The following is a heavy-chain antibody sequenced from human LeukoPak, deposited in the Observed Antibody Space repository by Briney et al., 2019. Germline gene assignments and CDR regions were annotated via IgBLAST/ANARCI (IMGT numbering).Heavy chain of an antibody. D-gene: IGHD2-2*01. CDR2: FDPEDGET. J-gene: IGHJ6*03. Sequence: ASVKVSCKVSGYTLTELSMHWVRQAPGKGLEWRGGFDPEDGETIYAQKFQGRVTMTEDTSTDTAYMELSSLRSEDTAVYYCATASIVVVPAAPNYYYMDVWGKGTTVTVSS. V-gene: IGHV1-24*01. CDR3: ATASIVVVPAAPNYYYMDV. CDR1: GYTLTELS.